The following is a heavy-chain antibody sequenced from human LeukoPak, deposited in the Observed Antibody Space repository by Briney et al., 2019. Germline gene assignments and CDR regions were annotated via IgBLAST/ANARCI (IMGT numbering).Heavy chain of an antibody. CDR2: ISSKGGST. D-gene: IGHD6-13*01. CDR3: ASSIAAAGIHY. Sequence: GGSLRLSRAASGFTFSSYGMHWVRQAPGKGLEYVSGISSKGGSTYYANSVKGRFTISRDNSKNTLYLQMGSLRAEDMAVYYCASSIAAAGIHYWGQGTLVTVSS. J-gene: IGHJ4*02. CDR1: GFTFSSYG. V-gene: IGHV3-64*01.